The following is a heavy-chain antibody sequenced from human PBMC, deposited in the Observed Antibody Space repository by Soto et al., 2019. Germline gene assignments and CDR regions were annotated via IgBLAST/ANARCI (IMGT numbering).Heavy chain of an antibody. Sequence: GGSLRLSCTASGFTFSSYSMNWVRQAPGKGLEWVSYISSGSSTIYYADSVKGRFTISRDNAQNSLYLQMNSLRAEDTAVYYCAKTYSSGRGAFDVWGQGTMVTVSS. J-gene: IGHJ3*01. V-gene: IGHV3-48*01. CDR2: ISSGSSTI. D-gene: IGHD6-19*01. CDR1: GFTFSSYS. CDR3: AKTYSSGRGAFDV.